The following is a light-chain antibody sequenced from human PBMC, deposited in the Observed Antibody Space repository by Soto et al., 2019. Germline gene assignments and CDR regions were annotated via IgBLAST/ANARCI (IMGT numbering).Light chain of an antibody. J-gene: IGKJ5*01. CDR1: ESVSSDY. CDR2: GAS. V-gene: IGKV3-20*01. CDR3: QQYRRSSIT. Sequence: EIVLTQSPGTLSVSPGERATLSCRASESVSSDYLAWYQQKRGQAPRLLIYGASSRATGIPDRFSGSGSGTDSTLTITRLEPEDFAVYYCQQYRRSSITFGQGTRLEIK.